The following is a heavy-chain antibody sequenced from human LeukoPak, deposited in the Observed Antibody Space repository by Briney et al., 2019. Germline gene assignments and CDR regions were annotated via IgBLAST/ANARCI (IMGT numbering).Heavy chain of an antibody. CDR2: ISAYNGNT. D-gene: IGHD2-15*01. CDR1: GYTFTSYG. V-gene: IGHV1-18*01. J-gene: IGHJ4*02. Sequence: SVKXXXXASGYTFTSYGISXVRQAPGQGLXWMGWISAYNGNTNYAQKLQGRVTMTTDTSTSTAYMELRSLRSDDTAVYYCARDRPGGPCDYWGQGTLVTVSS. CDR3: ARDRPGGPCDY.